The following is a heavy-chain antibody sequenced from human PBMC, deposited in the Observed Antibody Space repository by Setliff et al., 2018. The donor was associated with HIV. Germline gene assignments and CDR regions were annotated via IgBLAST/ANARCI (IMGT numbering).Heavy chain of an antibody. D-gene: IGHD5-12*01. CDR2: INDRGTT. Sequence: VYGGSLSGHFWSWIRQSPGKGLEWIGEINDRGTTNYNPSFKSRVTISVDTSKRQFSLNLNSVTAADTAVYYCARLGAEDFSDYDWVDYWGQGTLVTVSS. CDR1: GGSLSGHF. J-gene: IGHJ4*02. CDR3: ARLGAEDFSDYDWVDY. V-gene: IGHV4-34*01.